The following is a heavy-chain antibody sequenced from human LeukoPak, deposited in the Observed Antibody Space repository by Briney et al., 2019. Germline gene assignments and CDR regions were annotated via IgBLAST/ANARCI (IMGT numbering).Heavy chain of an antibody. CDR2: IYYSGST. V-gene: IGHV4-59*01. Sequence: PSETLSLTCTVSGGSISSYYWSWIRQPPGKGLEWIGYIYYSGSTNYNPSLKSRVIISVDTSKNQFSLKPSSVTAADTAVYYYARGYSSSWSRILDYWGQGTLVTVSS. J-gene: IGHJ4*02. CDR3: ARGYSSSWSRILDY. CDR1: GGSISSYY. D-gene: IGHD6-13*01.